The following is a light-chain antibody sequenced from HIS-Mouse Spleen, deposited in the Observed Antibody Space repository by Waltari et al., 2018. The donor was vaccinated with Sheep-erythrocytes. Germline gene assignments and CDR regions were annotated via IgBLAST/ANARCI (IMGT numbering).Light chain of an antibody. CDR2: DVS. V-gene: IGLV2-11*01. Sequence: QSALPQPRSVSGSPGQSVTIPCTGPSRDVGCSNYFPWYQQHPGKAPKPTIYDVSKRPSGVPDRFSGSKSGNTASLTISGLQAEDEADYYCCSYAGSYNHVFATGTKVTVL. J-gene: IGLJ1*01. CDR3: CSYAGSYNHV. CDR1: SRDVGCSNY.